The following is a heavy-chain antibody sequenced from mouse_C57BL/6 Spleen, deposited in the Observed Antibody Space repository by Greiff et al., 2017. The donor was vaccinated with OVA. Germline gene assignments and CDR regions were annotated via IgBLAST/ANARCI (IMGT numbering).Heavy chain of an antibody. CDR1: GYSITSGYD. Sequence: DVQLVESGPGMVKPSQSLSLTCTVTGYSITSGYDWHWIRHFPGNKLEWMGYISYSGSTNYNPSLKSRISITHDTSKNHFFLKLNSVTTEDTATYYCARDNYSTYWYFDVWGTGTTVTVSS. J-gene: IGHJ1*03. CDR3: ARDNYSTYWYFDV. V-gene: IGHV3-1*01. CDR2: ISYSGST. D-gene: IGHD2-5*01.